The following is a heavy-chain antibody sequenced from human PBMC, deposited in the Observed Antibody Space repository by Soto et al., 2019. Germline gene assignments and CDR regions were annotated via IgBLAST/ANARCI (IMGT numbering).Heavy chain of an antibody. Sequence: QVQLVQSGAEVKKPGASVKVSCKASGYTFTSYGISWVRQAPGQGLEWMGWISAYNGNTNYAQKLQGRVTMTTDTSTSTAYMELSSLRSDDAAVYYCARVGLDCSSTSCYAGAYYYGMDVWGQGTTVTVSS. CDR1: GYTFTSYG. J-gene: IGHJ6*02. CDR2: ISAYNGNT. V-gene: IGHV1-18*01. D-gene: IGHD2-2*01. CDR3: ARVGLDCSSTSCYAGAYYYGMDV.